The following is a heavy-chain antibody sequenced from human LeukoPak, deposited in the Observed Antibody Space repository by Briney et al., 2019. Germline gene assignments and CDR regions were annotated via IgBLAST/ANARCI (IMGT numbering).Heavy chain of an antibody. Sequence: PGGSLRLSCAASGFTFSSYGMHWVRQAPGKGLEWVAVISYDGSNKYYADSVKGRFTISRDNSKNTLYLQMNSLRAEDTAVYYCAKDACGGDCYSFGYWGQGTLVTVSS. D-gene: IGHD2-21*02. CDR1: GFTFSSYG. J-gene: IGHJ4*02. V-gene: IGHV3-30*18. CDR2: ISYDGSNK. CDR3: AKDACGGDCYSFGY.